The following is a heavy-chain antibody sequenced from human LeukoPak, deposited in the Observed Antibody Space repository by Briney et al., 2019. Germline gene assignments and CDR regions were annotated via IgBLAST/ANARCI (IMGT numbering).Heavy chain of an antibody. J-gene: IGHJ4*02. CDR1: GGSITSYY. Sequence: PSEALSLTCTVSGGSITSYYWSWIRQPPGKGLEWIGYIYYSGNINYNPSLKSRVTMSVDTSKNHFSLKLSSVTAADTAIYYCASGSCSSLHYFDYWGQGTLVTVSS. CDR2: IYYSGNI. CDR3: ASGSCSSLHYFDY. V-gene: IGHV4-59*01. D-gene: IGHD2-15*01.